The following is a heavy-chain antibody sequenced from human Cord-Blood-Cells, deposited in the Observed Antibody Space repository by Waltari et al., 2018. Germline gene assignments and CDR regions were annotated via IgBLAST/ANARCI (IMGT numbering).Heavy chain of an antibody. V-gene: IGHV3-23*04. J-gene: IGHJ3*02. CDR1: GFTFSGHA. Sequence: EVQLVASGGGLVQPGGSLRLSCAASGFTFSGHAMGWGPPAPGKGLEWVSAISGSGGSTYYADSVKGRFTISRDNSKNTLYLQMNSLRAEDTAVYYCAKVEYSSSSAFDIWGQGTMVTVSS. CDR2: ISGSGGST. CDR3: AKVEYSSSSAFDI. D-gene: IGHD6-6*01.